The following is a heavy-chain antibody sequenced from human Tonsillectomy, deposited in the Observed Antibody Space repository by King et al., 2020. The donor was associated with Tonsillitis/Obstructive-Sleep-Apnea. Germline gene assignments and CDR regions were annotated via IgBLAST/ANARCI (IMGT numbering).Heavy chain of an antibody. CDR3: ARMTYGDYHFDY. V-gene: IGHV2-70*11. D-gene: IGHD4-17*01. CDR1: GFSLSTSGMC. CDR2: IDWDDDK. Sequence: VTLKESGPALVKPPQTLTLTCTFSGFSLSTSGMCVSWIRQPPGKALEWLARIDWDDDKYYSTSLKTRLTISKDTSKNQVVLTMTNMDPVDTATYFCARMTYGDYHFDYWGQGTLVTVSS. J-gene: IGHJ4*02.